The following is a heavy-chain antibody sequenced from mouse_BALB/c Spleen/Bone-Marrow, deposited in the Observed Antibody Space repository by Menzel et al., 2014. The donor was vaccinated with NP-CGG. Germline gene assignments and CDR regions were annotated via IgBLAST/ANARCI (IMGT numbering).Heavy chain of an antibody. V-gene: IGHV1S34*01. J-gene: IGHJ4*01. CDR1: GYSFTGYY. Sequence: LVLTGASVKISCKASGYSFTGYYIHWVKQSHGKSLEWTGYISCYNGATNFNQKFKGKATFTVDTSSSTAYMQFNSLTSEDSAVYYCARLDYGSSYAMDYWGQGTSVTVSS. CDR3: ARLDYGSSYAMDY. CDR2: ISCYNGAT. D-gene: IGHD1-1*01.